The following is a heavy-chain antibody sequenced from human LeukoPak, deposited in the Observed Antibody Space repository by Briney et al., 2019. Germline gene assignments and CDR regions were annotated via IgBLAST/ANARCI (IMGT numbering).Heavy chain of an antibody. CDR3: ARERLPYGDTGEPSDY. J-gene: IGHJ4*02. CDR2: IWCDGSNK. Sequence: PGRSLRLSCAAPGFTFSSYGMHWVRQAPGKGLEWVAVIWCDGSNKYYADSVKGRFTISRDNSKNTLYLQMNSLRAEDTAVYYCARERLPYGDTGEPSDYWGQGTLVTVSS. D-gene: IGHD4-17*01. CDR1: GFTFSSYG. V-gene: IGHV3-33*01.